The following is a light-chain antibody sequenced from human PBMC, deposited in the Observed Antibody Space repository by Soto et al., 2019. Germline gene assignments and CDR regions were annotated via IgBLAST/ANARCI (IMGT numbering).Light chain of an antibody. CDR2: GAS. Sequence: IVLTQSPGTLSLSPGERDNLSCRASQSVSSSYLAWYQQKPGQAPRLLIYGASSRATDIPDRFSGSGSGTDFTLSIIILEPEDFAVYYCQQYGSSPLLTFGQGTKVDIK. CDR3: QQYGSSPLLT. J-gene: IGKJ1*01. CDR1: QSVSSSY. V-gene: IGKV3-20*01.